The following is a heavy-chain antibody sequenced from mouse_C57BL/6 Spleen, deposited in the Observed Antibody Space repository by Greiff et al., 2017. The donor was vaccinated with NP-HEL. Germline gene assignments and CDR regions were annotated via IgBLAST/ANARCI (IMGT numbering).Heavy chain of an antibody. J-gene: IGHJ4*01. CDR3: ATYDYDDSYAMDY. CDR2: INPGSGGT. D-gene: IGHD2-4*01. V-gene: IGHV1-54*01. CDR1: GYAFTNYL. Sequence: VQLQQSGAELVRPGTSVKVSCKASGYAFTNYLIEWVKQRPGQGLEWIGVINPGSGGTYYNEKFTGKATLTADKSSSTAYMQLSSLTSEDSAVYFCATYDYDDSYAMDYWGQGTSVTVSS.